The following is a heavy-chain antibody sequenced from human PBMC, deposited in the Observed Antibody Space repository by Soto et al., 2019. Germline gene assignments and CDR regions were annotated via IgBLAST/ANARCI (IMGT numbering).Heavy chain of an antibody. D-gene: IGHD3-16*01. Sequence: GGSLRLSCAASGFSLSPYWMHWVRQVPGRGLEWVARLSSDGFGAAYADPVKGRFFISRDIARNTLSLQMNSLRADDTAVYYCARDLGGPDYWGRGTSVTVSS. CDR3: ARDLGGPDY. J-gene: IGHJ4*02. CDR2: LSSDGFGA. V-gene: IGHV3-74*03. CDR1: GFSLSPYW.